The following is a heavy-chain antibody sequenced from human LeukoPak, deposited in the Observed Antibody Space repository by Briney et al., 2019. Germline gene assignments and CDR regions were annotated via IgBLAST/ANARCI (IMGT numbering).Heavy chain of an antibody. J-gene: IGHJ2*01. CDR1: GGSISSGSYY. D-gene: IGHD6-19*01. V-gene: IGHV4-61*02. CDR2: IYTSRST. Sequence: PSQTLSLTRTVSGGSISSGSYYWSWIRQPAGKGLEWIGRIYTSRSTNYNPSLKSRVTISVDTSKNQFSLKLSSVTAADTAVYYCARRYPGYSSGWYGTWYFDLWGRGTLVTVSS. CDR3: ARRYPGYSSGWYGTWYFDL.